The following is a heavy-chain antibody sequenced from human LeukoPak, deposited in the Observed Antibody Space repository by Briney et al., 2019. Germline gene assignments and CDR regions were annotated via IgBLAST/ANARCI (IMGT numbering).Heavy chain of an antibody. V-gene: IGHV3-30*02. CDR3: AKDSYYGSGSYPYYYMDV. D-gene: IGHD3-10*01. J-gene: IGHJ6*03. CDR2: IRYDGSNK. CDR1: GFTFSSYG. Sequence: GGSLRLSCAASGFTFSSYGMHWVRQAPGKGLEWVAFIRYDGSNKYYADSVKGRFTISRDNSKNTLYLQMNSLRAEDTAVYYCAKDSYYGSGSYPYYYMDVWGKGTTVTISS.